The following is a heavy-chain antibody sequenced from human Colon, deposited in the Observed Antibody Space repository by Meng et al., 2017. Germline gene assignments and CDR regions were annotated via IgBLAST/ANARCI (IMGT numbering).Heavy chain of an antibody. CDR1: GDSISSDIG. CDR2: VYHRGDT. J-gene: IGHJ4*02. D-gene: IGHD5-18*01. CDR3: ASRGFSYGYVSF. Sequence: GQRQGSGQGLVKPSGTLSLTCTVSGDSISSDIGWSWVRQPPGKGLEWIGEVYHRGDTNYNPSLKSRVVISVDKSKNQFSLKVSSVTAADTAVYYCASRGFSYGYVSFWGQGTLVTVSS. V-gene: IGHV4-4*02.